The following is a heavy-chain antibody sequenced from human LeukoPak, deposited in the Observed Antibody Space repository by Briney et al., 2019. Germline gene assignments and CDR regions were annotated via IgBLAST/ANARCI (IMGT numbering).Heavy chain of an antibody. CDR3: AKDVYSSGTGYFDY. CDR2: IKQDGSEK. CDR1: RFTFSSYW. V-gene: IGHV3-7*03. D-gene: IGHD6-19*01. Sequence: GGSLRLSCAASRFTFSSYWMTWVRQAPGKGLEWVANIKQDGSEKYYADSVRGRFTISRDNAKNSLYLQMNSLRAEDTALYYCAKDVYSSGTGYFDYWGQGTLVTVSS. J-gene: IGHJ4*02.